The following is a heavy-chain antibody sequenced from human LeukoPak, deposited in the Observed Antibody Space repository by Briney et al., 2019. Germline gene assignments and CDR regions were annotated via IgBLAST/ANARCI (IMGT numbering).Heavy chain of an antibody. CDR3: ARTSLEWLLRPPGGYYYYMDV. CDR2: ISSSGSTI. V-gene: IGHV3-11*04. CDR1: GSTFSDNY. Sequence: PGGSLRLSCAASGSTFSDNYMSWIRQAPGKGLEWVSYISSSGSTIYYADSVKGRFTISRDNAKNSLYLQMNSLRAEDTAVYYCARTSLEWLLRPPGGYYYYMDVWGKGTTVTVSS. J-gene: IGHJ6*03. D-gene: IGHD3-3*01.